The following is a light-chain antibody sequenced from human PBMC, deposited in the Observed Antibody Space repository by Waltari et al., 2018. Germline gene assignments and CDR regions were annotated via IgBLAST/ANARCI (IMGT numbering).Light chain of an antibody. CDR2: SAS. Sequence: DIQMTQSPSSVSASIGDRVTITCRASQNIYTYLAWYQQKPGEAPKLLIHSASSLQSGGPSRFSGSGSGSDFTLTISSLQPEDFATYYCQQSEDFPLTFGGGTKVDMK. CDR3: QQSEDFPLT. CDR1: QNIYTY. J-gene: IGKJ4*01. V-gene: IGKV1-12*01.